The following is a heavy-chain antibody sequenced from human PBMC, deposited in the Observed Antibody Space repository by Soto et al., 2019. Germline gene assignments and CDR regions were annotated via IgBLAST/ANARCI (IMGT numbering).Heavy chain of an antibody. CDR1: GGSISSYY. CDR2: IYYSGST. V-gene: IGHV4-59*08. J-gene: IGHJ4*02. Sequence: SETLSLTCTVSGGSISSYYWSWIRQPPGKGLEWIGYIYYSGSTNYNPSLKSRVTISVDTSKNQFSLKLSSVTAADTAVYYCARRYGGTFDYWGEGTLVTVSS. CDR3: ARRYGGTFDY. D-gene: IGHD2-15*01.